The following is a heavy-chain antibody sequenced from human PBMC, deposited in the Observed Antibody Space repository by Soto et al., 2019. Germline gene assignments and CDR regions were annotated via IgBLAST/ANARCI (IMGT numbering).Heavy chain of an antibody. D-gene: IGHD2-21*02. CDR1: GFSLTTSGVA. CDR2: FYWNDDK. V-gene: IGHV2-5*01. CDR3: ARRPTSTDDFYFDY. J-gene: IGHJ4*02. Sequence: ITLTESGPTLVTPTQTLTLTCSFSGFSLTTSGVAVGWFRQPPGKAPEWLALFYWNDDKRYSPSLRSSLTVTGDSPKYLVVFTLASVAPVASGTYYCARRPTSTDDFYFDYWGQGTLVTVSS.